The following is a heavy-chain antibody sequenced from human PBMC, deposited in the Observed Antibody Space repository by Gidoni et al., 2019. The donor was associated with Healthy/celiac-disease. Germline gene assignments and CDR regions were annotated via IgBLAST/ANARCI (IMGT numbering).Heavy chain of an antibody. D-gene: IGHD5-12*01. CDR2: INPSGGST. V-gene: IGHV1-46*01. CDR3: ARVDPGGATIYDAFDI. Sequence: QVQLVQSGAEVKKPGASVKVSCKASGYTFTSYYMHWVRQAPGQGLEWMGIINPSGGSTSYAQKFQGRVTMTRDTSTSTVYMELSSLRSEDTAVYYCARVDPGGATIYDAFDIWGQGTMVTVSS. J-gene: IGHJ3*02. CDR1: GYTFTSYY.